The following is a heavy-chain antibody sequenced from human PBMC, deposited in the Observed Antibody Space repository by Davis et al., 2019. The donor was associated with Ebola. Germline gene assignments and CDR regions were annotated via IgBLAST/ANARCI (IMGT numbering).Heavy chain of an antibody. CDR1: GFTFSSYG. V-gene: IGHV3-33*01. D-gene: IGHD3-10*01. CDR2: IWYDGSNK. CDR3: ASSGSLIGY. Sequence: GGSLRLSCAASGFTFSSYGMHWVRQAPGKGLEWVAIIWYDGSNKYYADSVKGRFTISRDNSKNTLYLQMNSLGAEDTAVYYCASSGSLIGYWGQGTLVTVSS. J-gene: IGHJ4*02.